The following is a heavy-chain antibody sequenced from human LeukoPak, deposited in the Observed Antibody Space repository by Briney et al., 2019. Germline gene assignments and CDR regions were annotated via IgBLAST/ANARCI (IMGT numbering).Heavy chain of an antibody. CDR2: IYYSGST. CDR3: ARAPKGYYYDSSGYNAFDI. Sequence: PSETLSLTCTVSGGSISSYYWSWIRQPPGKGLEWIGYIYYSGSTNYNPSLKSRVTISVDTSKNQFSLKLSSVTAADTAVYYCARAPKGYYYDSSGYNAFDIWGQGTMVTVSS. CDR1: GGSISSYY. V-gene: IGHV4-59*01. J-gene: IGHJ3*02. D-gene: IGHD3-22*01.